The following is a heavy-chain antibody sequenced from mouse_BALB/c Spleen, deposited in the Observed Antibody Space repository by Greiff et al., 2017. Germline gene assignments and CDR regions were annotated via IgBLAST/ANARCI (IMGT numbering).Heavy chain of an antibody. Sequence: EVMLVESGGGLVKPGGSLKLSCAASGFTFSSYAMSWVRQTPEKRLEWVATISSGGSYTYYPDSVKGRFTISRDNAKNTLYLQMSSLRSEDTAMYYCARQNSSGTTGGAMDYWGQGTSVTVSS. CDR2: ISSGGSYT. CDR1: GFTFSSYA. CDR3: ARQNSSGTTGGAMDY. J-gene: IGHJ4*01. V-gene: IGHV5-9-3*01. D-gene: IGHD3-1*01.